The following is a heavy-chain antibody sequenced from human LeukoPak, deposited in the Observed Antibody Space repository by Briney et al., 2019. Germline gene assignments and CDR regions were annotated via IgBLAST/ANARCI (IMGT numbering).Heavy chain of an antibody. CDR1: GFTFSTYA. CDR3: AKAYYDSSGYVYGMDV. J-gene: IGHJ6*02. CDR2: ISGSGDST. V-gene: IGHV3-23*01. D-gene: IGHD3-22*01. Sequence: PGGSLRLSCAASGFTFSTYAMSWVRQAPGKGLEWVSAISGSGDSTYYADSVKGRFTISRDNSKNTLYLQMNSLRAEDTAVYYCAKAYYDSSGYVYGMDVWGQGTTVTVSS.